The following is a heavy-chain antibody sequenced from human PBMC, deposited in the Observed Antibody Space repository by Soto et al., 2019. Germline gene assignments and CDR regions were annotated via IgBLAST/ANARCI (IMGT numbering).Heavy chain of an antibody. D-gene: IGHD3-10*01. J-gene: IGHJ5*02. CDR1: GGTFSGHA. CDR3: ARGPSWGDRFDA. Sequence: QVQLVQSGAEVKKPGSSVKVSCEASGGTFSGHAISWVRQAPGQGPEWMGGLIPLFGTTQHAQNFQYRLTITADKSTRTAYVELTSLRFEDTSIYYCARGPSWGDRFDAWGQGTLVTVSS. CDR2: LIPLFGTT. V-gene: IGHV1-69*06.